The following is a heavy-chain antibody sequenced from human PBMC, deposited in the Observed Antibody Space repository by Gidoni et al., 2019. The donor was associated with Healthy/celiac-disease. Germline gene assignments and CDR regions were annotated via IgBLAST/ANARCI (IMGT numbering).Heavy chain of an antibody. CDR1: CVTFGSYA. V-gene: IGHV1-69*01. J-gene: IGHJ5*02. D-gene: IGHD3-22*01. CDR2: IIPIFGTA. CDR3: ARSTGGGVYYDSNDP. Sequence: VQRVQSGAGVKQPGSSVKVSFKASCVTFGSYAISWVRQAPGQGLEWMGGIIPIFGTANYAQKFQGRVTITADESTSTAYMELSSLRSEDTAVYYCARSTGGGVYYDSNDPWGQGTLVTVSS.